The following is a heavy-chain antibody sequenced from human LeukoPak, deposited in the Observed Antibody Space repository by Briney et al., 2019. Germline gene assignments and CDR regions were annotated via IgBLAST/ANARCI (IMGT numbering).Heavy chain of an antibody. CDR3: ARTSGWYGVS. Sequence: GGSLRLACAASGFTFSSYSMNWVRQAPGQGLEWVSAISDNSGNTYYADSVKGRFTISRDNSENTLYLQMNSLRAEDTAVYYCARTSGWYGVSWGQGTLVSVSS. V-gene: IGHV3-23*01. CDR1: GFTFSSYS. J-gene: IGHJ4*02. D-gene: IGHD6-19*01. CDR2: ISDNSGNT.